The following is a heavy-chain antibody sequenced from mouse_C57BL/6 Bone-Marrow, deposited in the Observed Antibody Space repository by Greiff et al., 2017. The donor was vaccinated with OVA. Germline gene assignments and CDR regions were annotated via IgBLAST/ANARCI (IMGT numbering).Heavy chain of an antibody. D-gene: IGHD1-1*01. CDR2: IWRGGST. J-gene: IGHJ1*03. V-gene: IGHV2-5*01. Sequence: VQRVESGPGLVQPSQSLSITCTVSGFSLTSYGVHWVRQSPGKGLEWLGVIWRGGSTDYNAAFMSRLSITKDNSKSQVFCKMNSLQADDTAIYYCAKEATVAYWYFDVWGTGTTVTVSS. CDR1: GFSLTSYG. CDR3: AKEATVAYWYFDV.